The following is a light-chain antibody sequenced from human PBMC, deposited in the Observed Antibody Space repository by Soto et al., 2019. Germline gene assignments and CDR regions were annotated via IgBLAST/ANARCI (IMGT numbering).Light chain of an antibody. CDR2: GGS. V-gene: IGKV3-20*01. Sequence: EIVLTQSPGTVSLSPGERATLSCRASQSVGSRWLAWYQQKPGKAPRVLIYGGSNRATGIPDRFSGSGSGTDFTLNISRLEPEDFAVYYCQQYYSCRTFGQGTKVEMK. CDR1: QSVGSRW. J-gene: IGKJ1*01. CDR3: QQYYSCRT.